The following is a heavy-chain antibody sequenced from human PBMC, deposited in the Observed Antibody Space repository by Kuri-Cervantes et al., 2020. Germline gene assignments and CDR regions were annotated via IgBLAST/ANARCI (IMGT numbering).Heavy chain of an antibody. CDR1: GYTFTSYG. V-gene: IGHV1-18*01. CDR2: ISAYNGNT. CDR3: ARDSGAGRGYSGYGSSWYFDL. D-gene: IGHD5-12*01. J-gene: IGHJ2*01. Sequence: ASVKVSCKASGYTFTSYGISWVRQAPGQGLEWMGWISAYNGNTNYAQKFQGRVTITADKSTSTAYMELSSLRSEDTAVYYCARDSGAGRGYSGYGSSWYFDLWGRGTLVTVSS.